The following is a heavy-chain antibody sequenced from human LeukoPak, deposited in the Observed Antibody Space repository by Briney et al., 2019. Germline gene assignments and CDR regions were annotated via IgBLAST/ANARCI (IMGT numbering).Heavy chain of an antibody. Sequence: GGSLRLSCAASGFTFSSYWMHWVRQAPGKGLVWVSRINSDGSSTTYADSVKGCFTISRDNAKNTLYLQMNSLRAEDTAVYYCARENAGDRWFDPWGQGILVTVSS. CDR2: INSDGSST. J-gene: IGHJ5*02. V-gene: IGHV3-74*01. CDR1: GFTFSSYW. D-gene: IGHD2-21*02. CDR3: ARENAGDRWFDP.